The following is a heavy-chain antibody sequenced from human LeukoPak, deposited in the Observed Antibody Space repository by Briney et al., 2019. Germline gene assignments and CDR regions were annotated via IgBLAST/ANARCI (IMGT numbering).Heavy chain of an antibody. V-gene: IGHV3-23*01. CDR3: AKAIQSYCSGGSCYGLDY. CDR1: GFTFSSYA. J-gene: IGHJ4*02. Sequence: GGSLRLSCAASGFTFSSYAMSWVRQAPGKGLEWVSAISGSGGSTYYTDSVKGRFTISRDNSKNTLYLQMNSLRAEDTAVYYCAKAIQSYCSGGSCYGLDYWGQGTLVTVSS. CDR2: ISGSGGST. D-gene: IGHD2-15*01.